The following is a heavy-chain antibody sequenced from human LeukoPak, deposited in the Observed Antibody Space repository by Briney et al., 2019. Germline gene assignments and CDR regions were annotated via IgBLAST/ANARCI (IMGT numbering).Heavy chain of an antibody. CDR2: INPNSGGT. D-gene: IGHD6-6*01. V-gene: IGHV1-2*02. J-gene: IGHJ5*02. CDR3: ARDVRAARPRPNWYDP. Sequence: GASVKVSCKASGYTFTGYYMHWVRQAPGQGLEWMGWINPNSGGTNYAQKFQGRVTMTRDTSISTAYMEPSRLRSDDTAVYYCARDVRAARPRPNWYDPWGQGTLFTLSS. CDR1: GYTFTGYY.